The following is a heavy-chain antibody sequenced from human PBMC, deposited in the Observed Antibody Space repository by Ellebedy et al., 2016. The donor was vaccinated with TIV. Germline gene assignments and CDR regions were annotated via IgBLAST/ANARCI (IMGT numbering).Heavy chain of an antibody. Sequence: PGGSLRLSCGASGFRFGDHWMNWLRQAPGKGLAWISHISTTGTTIHYADSVRGRFTISRDNAKNSLYLQMNNLRAEDTAIYYCARAPRSGDTSGYEFDYWGQGTPLTVSS. CDR1: GFRFGDHW. V-gene: IGHV3-11*01. CDR2: ISTTGTTI. J-gene: IGHJ4*02. D-gene: IGHD3-22*01. CDR3: ARAPRSGDTSGYEFDY.